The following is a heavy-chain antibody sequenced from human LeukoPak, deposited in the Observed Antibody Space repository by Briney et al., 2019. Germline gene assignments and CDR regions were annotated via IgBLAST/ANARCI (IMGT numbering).Heavy chain of an antibody. CDR2: ISGSGGST. Sequence: GGSLRLSCAAYGFTFISYAMSWVRQAPGKGLEWVSAISGSGGSTYYADSVKGRFTISRDNSKTTLYQQMNSLRAEDTAVYYCAASYGDYCFDYWGQGTLVTVSS. J-gene: IGHJ4*02. CDR1: GFTFISYA. D-gene: IGHD4-17*01. V-gene: IGHV3-23*01. CDR3: AASYGDYCFDY.